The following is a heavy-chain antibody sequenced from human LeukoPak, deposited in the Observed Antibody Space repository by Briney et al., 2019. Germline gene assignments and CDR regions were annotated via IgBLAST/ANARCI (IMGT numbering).Heavy chain of an antibody. CDR2: ISSTGNTV. CDR3: TKETPQMDV. D-gene: IGHD2-15*01. Sequence: PGGSLRLSCAASGFTFSIYSMNWVRQAPGQGLEWVAYISSTGNTVHYAGSVKGRFTISRDNAKNSLYLQMNRLRAEDTAVYYCTKETPQMDVWGKGTTVTVSS. V-gene: IGHV3-48*04. CDR1: GFTFSIYS. J-gene: IGHJ6*04.